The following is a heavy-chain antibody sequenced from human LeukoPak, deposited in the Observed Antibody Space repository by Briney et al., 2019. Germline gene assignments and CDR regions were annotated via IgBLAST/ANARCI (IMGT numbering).Heavy chain of an antibody. V-gene: IGHV4-61*02. CDR2: IYTSGST. J-gene: IGHJ4*02. CDR1: GGSISSGSYY. Sequence: SQTLSLTCTVSGGSISSGSYYWGWLRQPAGRGLEWIGRIYTSGSTNYNPSLKSRVTISVDTSKNQFSLKLSSVTAADTAVYYCAREVPFTFRDYWGQGTLVTVSS. D-gene: IGHD2/OR15-2a*01. CDR3: AREVPFTFRDY.